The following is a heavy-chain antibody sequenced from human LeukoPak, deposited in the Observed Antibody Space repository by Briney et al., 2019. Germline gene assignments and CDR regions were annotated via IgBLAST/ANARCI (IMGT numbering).Heavy chain of an antibody. CDR3: ARTLAYCGGDCYPWYFDL. CDR2: IYYSGST. V-gene: IGHV4-39*01. D-gene: IGHD2-21*02. Sequence: SETLSLTCTVSGGSISSSSYYWVWIRQPPGKGLEWIGSIYYSGSTYYNPSLKSRVTISVDTSKNQFSLKLSSVTAADTAVYYCARTLAYCGGDCYPWYFDLWGRGTLVTVSS. CDR1: GGSISSSSYY. J-gene: IGHJ2*01.